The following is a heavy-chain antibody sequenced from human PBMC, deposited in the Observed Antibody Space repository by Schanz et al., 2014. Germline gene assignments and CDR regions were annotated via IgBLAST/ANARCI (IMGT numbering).Heavy chain of an antibody. V-gene: IGHV3-66*01. CDR1: GFTVSTNY. CDR3: ARSYSSGWYPYYYGMDV. D-gene: IGHD6-19*01. Sequence: EVQLVESGGGLVQPGGSLRLSCAASGFTVSTNYMSWVRQAPGKGLEWVSIIYSDGSTYYVDSVKGRFIISRDNSKNTVYLQMNSLRAEDTAVYYCARSYSSGWYPYYYGMDVWGQGTTVTVSS. J-gene: IGHJ6*02. CDR2: IYSDGST.